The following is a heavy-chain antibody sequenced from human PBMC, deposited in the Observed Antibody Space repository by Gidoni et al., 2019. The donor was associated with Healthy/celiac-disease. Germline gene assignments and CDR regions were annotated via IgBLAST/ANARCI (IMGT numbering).Heavy chain of an antibody. J-gene: IGHJ4*02. CDR3: ARVFEHLWWPFDY. D-gene: IGHD5-18*01. CDR1: GVTFSSYS. Sequence: EVQLVESGGGLFKPGGAMRLSCEATGVTFSSYSMNWVRQAPVKVLVWVSSISSSSSYIYYADSVKGRFTISRDNAKNSLYLQMNSLRAEDTAVYYCARVFEHLWWPFDYWGQGTLVTVSS. CDR2: ISSSSSYI. V-gene: IGHV3-21*01.